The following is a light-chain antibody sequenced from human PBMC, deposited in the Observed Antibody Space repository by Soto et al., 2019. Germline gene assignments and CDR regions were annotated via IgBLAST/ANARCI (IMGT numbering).Light chain of an antibody. CDR3: QHYDTYSPMWT. J-gene: IGKJ1*01. Sequence: DIQLAQSPSTLSASVGDRLIITCRATQSINRLAWYQQKPGKAPKLLIFEASRLESGVPSRFSGSGSGTEFTLTISSLQPDDFGTYYCQHYDTYSPMWTFGQGTKVDVK. V-gene: IGKV1-5*03. CDR2: EAS. CDR1: QSINR.